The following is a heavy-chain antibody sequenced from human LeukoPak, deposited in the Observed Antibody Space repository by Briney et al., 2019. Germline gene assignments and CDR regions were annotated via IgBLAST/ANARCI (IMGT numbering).Heavy chain of an antibody. CDR3: AAGQSCTGGSCYRPFDP. V-gene: IGHV1-58*02. J-gene: IGHJ5*02. CDR1: GFTFTSSA. CDR2: IVVGSGNT. D-gene: IGHD2-15*01. Sequence: GASVKVSCKASGFTFTSSAMQWVRQARGQRLEWIGWIVVGSGNTKYAERFQERVTISRDQSTSTAYMELSSLRSEDTAVYYCAAGQSCTGGSCYRPFDPWGQGTLVTVSS.